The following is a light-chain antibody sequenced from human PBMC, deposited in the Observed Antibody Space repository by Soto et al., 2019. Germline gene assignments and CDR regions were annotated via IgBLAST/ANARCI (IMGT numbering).Light chain of an antibody. CDR2: GAS. CDR1: QSVSSN. Sequence: EIVRTQSPATLSLSPGERATLSCRASQSVSSNLAWYQQKPGQAPRLLIYGASTRATGIPARFSGSGSGTEFTLTISSLESEDFAVYYCQQYNNWPRTFGQGTKVDLK. J-gene: IGKJ1*01. CDR3: QQYNNWPRT. V-gene: IGKV3-15*01.